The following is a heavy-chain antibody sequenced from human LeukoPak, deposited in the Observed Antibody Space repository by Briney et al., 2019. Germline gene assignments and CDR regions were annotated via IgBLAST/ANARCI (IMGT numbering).Heavy chain of an antibody. Sequence: PSETLSLTCTVSGGSISSYYWSWIRQPPGKGLEWIGYIYYSGSTNYNPSLKSRVTISVDTSKNQFSLKLSSVTAADTAVYYCARFEYSSSSDDYWGQGTLVTVSS. V-gene: IGHV4-59*08. CDR1: GGSISSYY. D-gene: IGHD6-6*01. J-gene: IGHJ4*02. CDR3: ARFEYSSSSDDY. CDR2: IYYSGST.